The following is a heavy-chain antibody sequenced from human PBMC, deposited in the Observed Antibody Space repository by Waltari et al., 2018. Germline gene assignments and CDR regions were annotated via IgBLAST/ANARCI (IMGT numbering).Heavy chain of an antibody. CDR2: IRREPYNYAT. Sequence: EVQVVESGGGLVQPGGSLKISCATSGFSFSGSSIPWVRQTSGKGLEWVGRIRREPYNYATAYSASVKGRFTISRDDSKNTAFLQMNSLMTEDTAVYYCSGGEVTGTDFWGQGTLVTVSS. CDR3: SGGEVTGTDF. J-gene: IGHJ4*02. D-gene: IGHD6-19*01. V-gene: IGHV3-73*01. CDR1: GFSFSGSS.